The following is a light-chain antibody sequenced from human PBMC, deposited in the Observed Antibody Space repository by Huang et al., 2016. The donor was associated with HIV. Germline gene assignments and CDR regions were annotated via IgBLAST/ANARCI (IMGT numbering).Light chain of an antibody. Sequence: AIQMTHSPASLSTSVGDRVTIPYRASQDIGNDLGWYQQRLGKAPKLLVSTASHLQSGVPSRFTGSGSGTHFTLTISGLQPEDFATYYCLQDYTYPWTFGQGTKVEI. J-gene: IGKJ1*01. CDR2: TAS. CDR3: LQDYTYPWT. CDR1: QDIGND. V-gene: IGKV1-6*01.